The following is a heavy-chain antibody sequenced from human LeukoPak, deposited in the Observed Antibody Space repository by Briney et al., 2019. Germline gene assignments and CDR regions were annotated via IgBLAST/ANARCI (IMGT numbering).Heavy chain of an antibody. CDR3: ARDFFHEIVGATLPDGPY. CDR1: GYTFTSYG. Sequence: EASVKVSCKASGYTFTSYGISWVRQAPGQGLEWMGWISAYNGNTNYAQKLQGRVTMTTGTSTSTAYMELRSLRSDDTAVYYCARDFFHEIVGATLPDGPYWGQGTLVTVSS. CDR2: ISAYNGNT. J-gene: IGHJ1*01. V-gene: IGHV1-18*01. D-gene: IGHD1-26*01.